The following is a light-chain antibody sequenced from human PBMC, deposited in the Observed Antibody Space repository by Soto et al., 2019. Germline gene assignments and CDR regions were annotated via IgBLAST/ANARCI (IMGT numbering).Light chain of an antibody. CDR1: QNIGNF. CDR3: QQRTTWPPLFA. V-gene: IGKV3-11*01. CDR2: DAS. J-gene: IGKJ3*01. Sequence: EIVLTQSPSTMSLSPGERATLSCRASQNIGNFLAWYQHKPGQAPRLLIYDASKRATGIPARFSGSGSGTDFTLTISSLYPADFAVYYCQQRTTWPPLFAFGPGTRVDIK.